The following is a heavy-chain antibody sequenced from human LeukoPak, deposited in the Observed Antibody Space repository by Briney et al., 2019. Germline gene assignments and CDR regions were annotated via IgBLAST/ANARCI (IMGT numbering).Heavy chain of an antibody. V-gene: IGHV4-59*08. CDR2: IYYSGST. D-gene: IGHD3-22*01. CDR3: ARKGFSGFNV. Sequence: PSETLSLTCTASGGSISSYYWSWIRQPPGKGLEWIGYIYYSGSTNYNPSLKSRVTISVDTSKNQFSLKLSSVTAAGTAVYYCARKGFSGFNVWGQGTTVTVSS. J-gene: IGHJ6*02. CDR1: GGSISSYY.